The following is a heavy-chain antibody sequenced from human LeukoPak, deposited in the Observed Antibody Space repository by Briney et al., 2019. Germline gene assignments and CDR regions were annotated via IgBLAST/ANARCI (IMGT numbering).Heavy chain of an antibody. CDR3: ARGSRGCSSTSCYRYFDY. CDR1: GGSFSGYY. D-gene: IGHD2-2*01. J-gene: IGHJ4*02. Sequence: SETLSLTCAVYGGSFSGYYWSWIRQPPGKGLEWIGEINHSGSTNYNPSLKSRVAISVDTSKNQFSLKLSSVTAANTAVYYCARGSRGCSSTSCYRYFDYWGQGTLVTVSS. V-gene: IGHV4-34*01. CDR2: INHSGST.